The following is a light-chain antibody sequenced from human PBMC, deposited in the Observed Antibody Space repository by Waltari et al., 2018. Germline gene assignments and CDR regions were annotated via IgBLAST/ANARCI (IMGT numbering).Light chain of an antibody. CDR1: SSNIGPNY. J-gene: IGLJ2*01. V-gene: IGLV1-47*01. CDR3: ATWDDSLSGPSVV. Sequence: SVLTQPPSASGTPGQTVTLSCSGSSSNIGPNYVSWYKQLQGTAPKFLIYRNDQRASGVPDRFSGSKSGTSASLAISGLRSEDEADYYCATWDDSLSGPSVVFGGGTKLTVL. CDR2: RND.